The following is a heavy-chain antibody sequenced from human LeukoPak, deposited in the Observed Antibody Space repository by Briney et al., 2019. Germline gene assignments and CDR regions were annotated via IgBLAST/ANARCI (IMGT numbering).Heavy chain of an antibody. CDR1: GDCITSRTYY. J-gene: IGHJ3*02. CDR3: ARHRYYDSWVHTGAFDI. V-gene: IGHV4-39*01. CDR2: IYYSGTT. D-gene: IGHD3-3*01. Sequence: SVTLSLTCTVTGDCITSRTYYWVWIGPPAGQGLEGIGSIYYSGTTYYNPSLKSRVTISLDPSSNQLSLGLTSVIAMDTAIYYCARHRYYDSWVHTGAFDIWGHGTTVTVSS.